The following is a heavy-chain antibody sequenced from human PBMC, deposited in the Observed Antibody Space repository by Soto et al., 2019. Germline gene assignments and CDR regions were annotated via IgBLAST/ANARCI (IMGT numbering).Heavy chain of an antibody. V-gene: IGHV4-59*08. J-gene: IGHJ4*02. CDR1: GGSISSYY. D-gene: IGHD6-13*01. CDR2: IYYSGST. Sequence: SETLSLTCTVSGGSISSYYWSWIRQPPGKGLEWIGYIYYSGSTNYNPSLKSRVTISVDTSKNQFSLKLSSVTAADTAVYYCARHEGRNSRSLYYFDYWGQGTLVTVSS. CDR3: ARHEGRNSRSLYYFDY.